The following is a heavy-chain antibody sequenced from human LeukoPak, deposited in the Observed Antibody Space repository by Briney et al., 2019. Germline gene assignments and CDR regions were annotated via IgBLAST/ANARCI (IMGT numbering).Heavy chain of an antibody. D-gene: IGHD2-2*01. CDR3: ARRACGSTTCNNWFDP. CDR2: IYPGDSDT. CDR1: GYGFSKYW. Sequence: PGGSLRLSCEGSGYGFSKYWIAWVRPMPGKGLEWMGIIYPGDSDTRYSPSFQGQVTISADKSINTAYLQWSSLKASDTAMYYCARRACGSTTCNNWFDPWGQGTLVTVSS. V-gene: IGHV5-51*01. J-gene: IGHJ5*02.